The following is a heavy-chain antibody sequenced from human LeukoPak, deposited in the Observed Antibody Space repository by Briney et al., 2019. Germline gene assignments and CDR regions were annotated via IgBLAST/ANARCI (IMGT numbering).Heavy chain of an antibody. CDR2: ISYDGSNK. J-gene: IGHJ4*02. D-gene: IGHD3-22*01. V-gene: IGHV3-30*18. Sequence: PGRSLRLSCAASGFTFSSYGMHWGRQAPGKGLEWVAVISYDGSNKYYADSVKGRFTISRDNSKNTLYLQMNSLRAEDTAVYYCAKPPWDYYDSSGYYFDYWGQGTLVTVSS. CDR3: AKPPWDYYDSSGYYFDY. CDR1: GFTFSSYG.